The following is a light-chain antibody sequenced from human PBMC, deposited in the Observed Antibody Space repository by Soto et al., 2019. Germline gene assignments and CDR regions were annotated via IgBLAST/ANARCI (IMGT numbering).Light chain of an antibody. V-gene: IGKV3-20*01. J-gene: IGKJ2*01. CDR1: QSFDSNY. Sequence: EVVLTQSPGTLSLSPGERATLSCRASQSFDSNYLAWYQQKPDQPPRLLIYGASIRATGVPDRFSGSGSGTDFHLTITRLEPEDFAVYYCQQCGRSPYTFGQGTKLEIK. CDR3: QQCGRSPYT. CDR2: GAS.